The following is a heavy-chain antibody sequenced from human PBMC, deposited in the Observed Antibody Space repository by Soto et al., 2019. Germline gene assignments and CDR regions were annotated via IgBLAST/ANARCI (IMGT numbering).Heavy chain of an antibody. D-gene: IGHD3-22*01. CDR3: ARAIGPTLFDY. J-gene: IGHJ4*02. V-gene: IGHV3-13*04. CDR1: GFTFSSYD. CDR2: IGTAGDT. Sequence: GSLRLSCSASGFTFSSYDMHWVRQGPGKGLEWVSAIGTAGDTNYAGSVKGRFTISRENAKNSLYLQMNSLRAGDTAIYFCARAIGPTLFDYWGQGTLVTVSS.